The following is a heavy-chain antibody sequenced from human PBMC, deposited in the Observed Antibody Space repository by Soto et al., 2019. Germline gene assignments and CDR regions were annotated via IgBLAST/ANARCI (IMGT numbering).Heavy chain of an antibody. CDR2: ISGSGGST. J-gene: IGHJ6*02. CDR3: AKDEGLLLWFGELPKWGSDYYYSQGTDL. V-gene: IGHV3-23*01. CDR1: GFTFSSYA. Sequence: PGGSLRLSCAASGFTFSSYAMSWVRQAPGKGLEWVSAISGSGGSTYYADSVKGRFTISRDNSKNTLYLQMNSLRAEDTAVYYCAKDEGLLLWFGELPKWGSDYYYSQGTDLLGQATPVP. D-gene: IGHD3-10*01.